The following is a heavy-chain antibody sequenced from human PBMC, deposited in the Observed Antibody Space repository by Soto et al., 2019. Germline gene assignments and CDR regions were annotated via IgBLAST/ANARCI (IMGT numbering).Heavy chain of an antibody. CDR1: GGTFSSYA. Sequence: QVQLVQSGAEVKKPASSVKVSCKASGGTFSSYAISWVRQAPGLGLEWMGGIIPIFGTANYAQKFQGRVTITADKSTSTAYMELSSLRSEDTAVYYCARGELIVATSCYKPHIYYFDYWGQGTLVTVSS. CDR3: ARGELIVATSCYKPHIYYFDY. V-gene: IGHV1-69*06. D-gene: IGHD5-12*01. J-gene: IGHJ4*02. CDR2: IIPIFGTA.